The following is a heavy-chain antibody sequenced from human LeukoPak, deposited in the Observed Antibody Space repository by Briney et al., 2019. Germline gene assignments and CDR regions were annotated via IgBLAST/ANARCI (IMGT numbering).Heavy chain of an antibody. CDR2: IYPGDSDT. CDR1: GYKFTYHW. D-gene: IGHD3-10*01. V-gene: IGHV5-51*01. J-gene: IGHJ5*02. CDR3: ARLPNSGADLTWFDP. Sequence: GESLKISCKGSGYKFTYHWIAWVRQMPGKGLEWMGIIYPGDSDTSYSPSFQGQATISVEKSTNTALLQWNSLKASDTAMYYCARLPNSGADLTWFDPWGQGTLVTVSS.